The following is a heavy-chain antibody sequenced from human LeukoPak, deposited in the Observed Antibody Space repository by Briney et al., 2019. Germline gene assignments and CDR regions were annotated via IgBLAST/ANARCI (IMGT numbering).Heavy chain of an antibody. D-gene: IGHD2-15*01. Sequence: GESLKISCEGSGYTFSSYWIGWVRQMPGKGLEWMGIIYPGDSDTRYGPSFQGQVTISADKSISTAYLQWSSLKASDTAMYFCARADSRSYYMDVWGKGTTVTVSS. CDR3: ARADSRSYYMDV. CDR1: GYTFSSYW. CDR2: IYPGDSDT. J-gene: IGHJ6*03. V-gene: IGHV5-51*01.